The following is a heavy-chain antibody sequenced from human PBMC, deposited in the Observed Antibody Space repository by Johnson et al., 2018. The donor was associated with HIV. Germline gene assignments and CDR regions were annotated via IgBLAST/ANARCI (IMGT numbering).Heavy chain of an antibody. V-gene: IGHV3-73*01. CDR1: GFTFSGSA. D-gene: IGHD3-16*01. CDR2: IRNKANTYAT. J-gene: IGHJ3*01. CDR3: AKGRVGIKAFDL. Sequence: MLLVESGGGVVQPGRSLRLSCAASGFTFSGSAMHWVRQASGKGLEWVGRIRNKANTYATAYAASVKGRFTISRDDSTNTAYLQMNSLRAEDTAVYYCAKGRVGIKAFDLWGQGSMVTVSS.